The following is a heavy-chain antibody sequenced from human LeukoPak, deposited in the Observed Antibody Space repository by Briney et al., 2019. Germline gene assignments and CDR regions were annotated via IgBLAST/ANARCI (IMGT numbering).Heavy chain of an antibody. CDR2: IWPDGNRK. J-gene: IGHJ4*02. D-gene: IGHD3-22*01. Sequence: GGSLRLSCAASEFTLSSYGMHWVRQAPGKGLEWVAVIWPDGNRKIYGDSVMGRFTISRDKSKNTLFLQVNSLRAEDTAVYYCARGEYYYDSSGYPEYWGQGTLVTVSS. CDR1: EFTLSSYG. V-gene: IGHV3-33*01. CDR3: ARGEYYYDSSGYPEY.